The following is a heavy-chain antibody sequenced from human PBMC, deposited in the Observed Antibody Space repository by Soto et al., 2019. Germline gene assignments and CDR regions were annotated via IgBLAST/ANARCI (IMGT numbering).Heavy chain of an antibody. CDR3: ARQARVVPDAIFPQENWFDP. CDR1: GGSISSSSYY. J-gene: IGHJ5*02. D-gene: IGHD2-2*01. Sequence: SETLSLTCTVSGGSISSSSYYWGWIRQPPGKGLEWIGSIYYSGSTYYTPSLKSRVTTSVDTSKNQFSLKLSSVTAADTDVYYCARQARVVPDAIFPQENWFDPWGQGTLVTVS. V-gene: IGHV4-39*01. CDR2: IYYSGST.